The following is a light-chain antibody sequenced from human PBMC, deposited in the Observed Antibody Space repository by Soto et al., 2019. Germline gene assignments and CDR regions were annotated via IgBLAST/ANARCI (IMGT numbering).Light chain of an antibody. V-gene: IGKV3-15*01. CDR3: QQRNVWPPIT. CDR2: GAS. CDR1: RTVTTN. J-gene: IGKJ5*01. Sequence: EIVMTQSPATLSVSPGERATLSCRASRTVTTNLAWYHQKPGQAPRLLIYGASIRATGIPARFSGSGSGTEFTLTINSLEPEDFAVYYCQQRNVWPPITFGQGTRLEIK.